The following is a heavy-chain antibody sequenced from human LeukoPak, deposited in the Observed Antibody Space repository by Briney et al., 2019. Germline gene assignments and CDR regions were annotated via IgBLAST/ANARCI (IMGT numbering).Heavy chain of an antibody. CDR3: VRVGTDSVGSYPDY. J-gene: IGHJ4*02. Sequence: PGGSLRLSCAASGFTFSSCGMHWVRQAPGQGLEWVAVIWSDGSKKYHADSVKGRFTISRDNSKNMLYLQMNSLRAEDTAVYYCVRVGTDSVGSYPDYWGKGTLVTVTS. D-gene: IGHD3-22*01. CDR2: IWSDGSKK. CDR1: GFTFSSCG. V-gene: IGHV3-33*01.